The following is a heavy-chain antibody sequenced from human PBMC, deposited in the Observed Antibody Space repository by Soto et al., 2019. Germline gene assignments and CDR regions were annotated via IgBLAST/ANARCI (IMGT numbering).Heavy chain of an antibody. D-gene: IGHD1-1*01. CDR2: INHSGST. J-gene: IGHJ4*02. V-gene: IGHV4-34*01. Sequence: QVQLQQWGAGLLKPSETLSLTCAVYGGSFSGYYWSWIRQPPGKGLEWIGEINHSGSTNYNPSLTSRVTISVDTSKNQFSLKLSSVTAADTAVYYCARAKVLGSERADGFDYWGQGTLVTVSS. CDR1: GGSFSGYY. CDR3: ARAKVLGSERADGFDY.